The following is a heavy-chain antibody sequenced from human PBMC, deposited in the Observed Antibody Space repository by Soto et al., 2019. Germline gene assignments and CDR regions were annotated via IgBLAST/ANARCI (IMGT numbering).Heavy chain of an antibody. Sequence: SETLSLTCTVPGGSISGYHWSWIRQPPGKGLEWIGYIYYSGSTNYNPSLKSRVTISVDTSKNQFSLKLGSVTAADTAVYCCARGNTAIFSWGQGTLVTVSS. J-gene: IGHJ4*02. CDR2: IYYSGST. CDR1: GGSISGYH. D-gene: IGHD5-18*01. CDR3: ARGNTAIFS. V-gene: IGHV4-59*01.